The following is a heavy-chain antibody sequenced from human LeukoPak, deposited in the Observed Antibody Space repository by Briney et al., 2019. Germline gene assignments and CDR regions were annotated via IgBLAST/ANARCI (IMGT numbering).Heavy chain of an antibody. CDR3: AKLKGSSWYGAGDY. Sequence: PGGSLRLSCAASGFTFTSYGMSWVRQAPGKGLEWVSTITGSGGSTYYADSVEGRFTISRDNSKNTLFLQMNSLRAEDTAIYYCAKLKGSSWYGAGDYWGQGTLVTVSS. CDR1: GFTFTSYG. V-gene: IGHV3-23*01. D-gene: IGHD6-13*01. CDR2: ITGSGGST. J-gene: IGHJ4*02.